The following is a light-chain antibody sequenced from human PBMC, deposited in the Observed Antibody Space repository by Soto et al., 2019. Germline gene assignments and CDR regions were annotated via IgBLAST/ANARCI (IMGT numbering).Light chain of an antibody. CDR3: QQYGSSPWT. V-gene: IGKV3-20*01. CDR1: QSVSSSY. CDR2: GAS. J-gene: IGKJ1*01. Sequence: EIVLTQSPGTLSLSPGERATLSCRASQSVSSSYLAWYQQNRGQAPRLLIYGASSSAPGIPDRFGGSGSGTDFTLTISRLEPEDFVVYYCQQYGSSPWTFGQGTKVEIK.